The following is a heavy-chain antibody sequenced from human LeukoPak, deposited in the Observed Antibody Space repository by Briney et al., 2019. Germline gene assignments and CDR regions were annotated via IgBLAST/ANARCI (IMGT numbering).Heavy chain of an antibody. J-gene: IGHJ5*02. D-gene: IGHD4/OR15-4a*01. CDR3: ARGGGFLRVLTWFDP. V-gene: IGHV1-18*01. Sequence: GASVKVSCKASGYPFINYGFHWVRQAPGQGLEWMGWISAYNGNTNYARNFQDRVTLTTDKPTSTTYMELRSLRPDDTAVYYCARGGGFLRVLTWFDPWGQGSLVTVSS. CDR1: GYPFINYG. CDR2: ISAYNGNT.